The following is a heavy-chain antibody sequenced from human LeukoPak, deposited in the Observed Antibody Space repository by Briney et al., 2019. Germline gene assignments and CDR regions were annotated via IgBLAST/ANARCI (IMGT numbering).Heavy chain of an antibody. CDR3: ARATVTGFHSDY. V-gene: IGHV4-4*07. CDR2: IYTSGST. D-gene: IGHD4-17*01. CDR1: GRSISGYY. J-gene: IGHJ4*02. Sequence: SETLSLTCTVSGRSISGYYWRWLRQPAGKGLEWIGRIYTSGSTNYNPSLKSRVTMSVDTSKNQFSLKLSSVTAADTAVYYCARATVTGFHSDYWGQGTLVTVSS.